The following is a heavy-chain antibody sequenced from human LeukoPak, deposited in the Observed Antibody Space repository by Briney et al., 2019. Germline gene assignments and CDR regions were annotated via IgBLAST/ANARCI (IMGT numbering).Heavy chain of an antibody. CDR3: ARIVGATTVDY. CDR2: IYYSGST. V-gene: IGHV4-59*01. Sequence: SETLSLTCTVSGGSISSYYWSWIRQPPWKGLEWIGYIYYSGSTNYNPSLKSRVTISVDTSKNQFSLKLSSVTAADTAVYYCARIVGATTVDYWGQGTLVTVSS. J-gene: IGHJ4*02. CDR1: GGSISSYY. D-gene: IGHD1-26*01.